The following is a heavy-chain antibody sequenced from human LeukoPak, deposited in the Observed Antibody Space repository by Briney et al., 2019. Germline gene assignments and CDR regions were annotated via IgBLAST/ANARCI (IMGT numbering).Heavy chain of an antibody. CDR2: IYPGDSDT. J-gene: IGHJ3*02. Sequence: GESLKISCKGSGYSFTSYWIGWVRQMPGKGLEWMGIIYPGDSDTRYSPSFQGQVTISAGKSISTAYLQWSSLKASDTAMYYCARQFTYYYDSSGYYYDAFDIWGQGTMVTVSS. V-gene: IGHV5-51*01. CDR1: GYSFTSYW. CDR3: ARQFTYYYDSSGYYYDAFDI. D-gene: IGHD3-22*01.